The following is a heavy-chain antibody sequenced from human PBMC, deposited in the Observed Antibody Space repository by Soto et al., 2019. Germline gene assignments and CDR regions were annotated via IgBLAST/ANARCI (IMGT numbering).Heavy chain of an antibody. CDR2: IYSGGST. Sequence: EVQLVETGGGLIQPGGSLRLSCAASGFTVSSNYMSWVRQAPGKGLEWVSVIYSGGSTYYADSVKGRFTISRDNSKTTLYLQMHSLRAEDTDVYYCARTIPSDDGGNSGDVRYFDYWGQGTLVTVSS. D-gene: IGHD2-21*02. CDR3: ARTIPSDDGGNSGDVRYFDY. CDR1: GFTVSSNY. V-gene: IGHV3-53*02. J-gene: IGHJ4*02.